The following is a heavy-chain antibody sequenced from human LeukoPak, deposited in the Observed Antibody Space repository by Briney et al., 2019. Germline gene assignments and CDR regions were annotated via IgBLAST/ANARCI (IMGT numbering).Heavy chain of an antibody. V-gene: IGHV3-33*01. D-gene: IGHD4-17*01. Sequence: PGRSLTLSCSASGFTFSSYGMHWVRQAPGKGLEWVAVICYDGSDNYYADSVKGRFTISRDDSKNTVYLKMDGLRAEDTAVYYCARESATRYYGDFDCWGQGTLVAASA. CDR1: GFTFSSYG. CDR3: ARESATRYYGDFDC. J-gene: IGHJ4*02. CDR2: ICYDGSDN.